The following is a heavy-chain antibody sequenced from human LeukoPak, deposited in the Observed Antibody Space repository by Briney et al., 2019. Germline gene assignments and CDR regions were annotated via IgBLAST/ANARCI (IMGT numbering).Heavy chain of an antibody. CDR1: GFTFSSYG. Sequence: GRSLRLSCAASGFTFSSYGMHWVRQAPDKGLEWVAVISYDGSNKYYADSVKGRFTISRDNSKNTLYLQMNSLRAEDTAVYYCAKDRISEETYNWFDPWGQGTLVTVSS. V-gene: IGHV3-30*18. J-gene: IGHJ5*02. D-gene: IGHD2-15*01. CDR2: ISYDGSNK. CDR3: AKDRISEETYNWFDP.